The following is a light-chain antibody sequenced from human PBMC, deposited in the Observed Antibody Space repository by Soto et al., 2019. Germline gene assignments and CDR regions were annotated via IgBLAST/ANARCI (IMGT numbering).Light chain of an antibody. V-gene: IGLV1-40*01. J-gene: IGLJ3*02. CDR3: QSYDSSLSGSGV. Sequence: QSVLTQPPSVSGAPGQRVTISCAGSPTNIGAGYDVHWYQHRPGTAPKLLVSGHNIRPSVVPDRFYGSKSGTSASLAITGLQAEDEADYYCQSYDSSLSGSGVFGGGTKLTVL. CDR2: GHN. CDR1: PTNIGAGYD.